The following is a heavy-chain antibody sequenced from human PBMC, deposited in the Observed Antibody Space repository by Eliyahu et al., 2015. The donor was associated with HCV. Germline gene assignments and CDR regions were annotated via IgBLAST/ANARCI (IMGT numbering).Heavy chain of an antibody. D-gene: IGHD6-13*01. CDR2: IYYTGSP. V-gene: IGHV4-59*11. J-gene: IGHJ5*01. CDR1: GGSISNHY. Sequence: QVQLQESGPGLVKPSETLSLTCTVSGGSISNHYWSWIRQTPGKGLEWIGDIYYTGSPKYHPSLKSRVTISVDTSNNQFSLKLTSVTTADTAVYYCARALYTRAPDWFDSWGQGTLVTVSS. CDR3: ARALYTRAPDWFDS.